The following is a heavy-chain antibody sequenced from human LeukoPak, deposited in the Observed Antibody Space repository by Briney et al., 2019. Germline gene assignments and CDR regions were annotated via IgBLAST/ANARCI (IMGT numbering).Heavy chain of an antibody. CDR2: INPNRGGT. CDR1: GYTFTGYY. CDR3: ARDPIAVAGDSAAY. D-gene: IGHD6-19*01. Sequence: VASVKVSCKASGYTFTGYYMHWVRQAPGQGLEWMGWINPNRGGTNYAQKFQGRVTMTRDTSISTAYMELSRLRSDDTAVYYCARDPIAVAGDSAAYWGQGTLVTVSS. V-gene: IGHV1-2*02. J-gene: IGHJ4*02.